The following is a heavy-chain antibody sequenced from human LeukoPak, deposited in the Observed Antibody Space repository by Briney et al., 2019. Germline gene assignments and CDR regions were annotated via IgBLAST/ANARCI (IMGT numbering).Heavy chain of an antibody. CDR1: GFTFTDYY. CDR2: ITNSGTTI. D-gene: IGHD3-9*01. J-gene: IGHJ1*01. V-gene: IGHV3-11*01. CDR3: ARDGHYDILTGYFQD. Sequence: GGSLRLSCAASGFTFTDYYMSWIRQAPGKGLEWVSYITNSGTTIYYADSVKGRFTISRDNAKNSLYPQMNSLRAEDTAVYYCARDGHYDILTGYFQDWGQGTLVTVSS.